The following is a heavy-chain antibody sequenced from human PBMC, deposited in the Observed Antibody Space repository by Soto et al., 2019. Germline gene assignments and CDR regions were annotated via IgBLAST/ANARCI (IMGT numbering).Heavy chain of an antibody. CDR3: ARASYCSSTSCYDYNWFDP. J-gene: IGHJ5*02. D-gene: IGHD2-2*01. CDR1: GGSISSSSFH. Sequence: SETLSLTCTVSGGSISSSSFHWGWIRQPPGKGLEWIGSIYYSGSTYYSPSLKSRVTISVDTSKNQFSLKLSSVTAADTAVYYCARASYCSSTSCYDYNWFDPWGQGTLVTVSS. V-gene: IGHV4-39*07. CDR2: IYYSGST.